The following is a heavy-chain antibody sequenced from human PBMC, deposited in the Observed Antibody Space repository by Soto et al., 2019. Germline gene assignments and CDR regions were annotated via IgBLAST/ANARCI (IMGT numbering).Heavy chain of an antibody. V-gene: IGHV4-59*01. CDR3: ERSAHTFAGVV. D-gene: IGHD3-16*01. CDR1: GASMSDYY. Sequence: SETLSLTCTVSGASMSDYYGSWIRQSPGRGLEHIGYLHYGGSANYNPSLKSRVTISMDTSKNQFSLKLTSVIAADTAIYYCERSAHTFAGVVWGQGILVTVSS. CDR2: LHYGGSA. J-gene: IGHJ4*02.